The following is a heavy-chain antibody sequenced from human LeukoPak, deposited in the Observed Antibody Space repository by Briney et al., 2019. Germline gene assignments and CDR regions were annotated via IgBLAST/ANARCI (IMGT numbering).Heavy chain of an antibody. Sequence: GGSLRLSCAASGFTFDDYGMSWVRQAPGKGLEWVSGINWNGGSTGYADSVKGRFTISRDNAKNSLYLQMNSLRAEDTALYYCAKWDSYYYDSSGFKYWGQGTLVTVSS. CDR1: GFTFDDYG. CDR3: AKWDSYYYDSSGFKY. D-gene: IGHD3-22*01. J-gene: IGHJ4*02. V-gene: IGHV3-20*04. CDR2: INWNGGST.